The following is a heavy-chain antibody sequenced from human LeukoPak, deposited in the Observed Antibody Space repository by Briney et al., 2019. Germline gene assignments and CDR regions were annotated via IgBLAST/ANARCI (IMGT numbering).Heavy chain of an antibody. CDR1: GGSISSHY. J-gene: IGHJ6*03. D-gene: IGHD2-2*02. V-gene: IGHV4-59*11. CDR3: ARDVGVPAAIRGDYYYMDV. CDR2: IYYSGST. Sequence: PSETLSLTCTVSGGSISSHYWSWIRQPPGKGLEWIGYIYYSGSTNYNPSLKSRVTISVDTSKNQFSLKLSSVTAADTAVYYCARDVGVPAAIRGDYYYMDVWGKGTTVTVSS.